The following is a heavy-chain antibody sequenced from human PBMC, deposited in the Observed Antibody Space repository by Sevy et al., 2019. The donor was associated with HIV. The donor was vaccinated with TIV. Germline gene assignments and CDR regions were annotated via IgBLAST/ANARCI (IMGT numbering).Heavy chain of an antibody. CDR2: IKSKTEGGTT. CDR1: GFTFSNAW. D-gene: IGHD5-12*01. J-gene: IGHJ6*02. Sequence: GGSLRLSCAASGFTFSNAWMSWVRQAPGKGLEWVGRIKSKTEGGTTDYAAPVKGRFTISRADSKNTLYLQMNSLKTEDTAVYYCTTSGYDPNYYYYGMDVWGQGTTVTVSS. CDR3: TTSGYDPNYYYYGMDV. V-gene: IGHV3-15*01.